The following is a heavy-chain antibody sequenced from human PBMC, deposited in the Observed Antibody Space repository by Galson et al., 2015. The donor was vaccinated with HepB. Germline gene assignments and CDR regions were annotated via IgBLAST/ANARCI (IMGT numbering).Heavy chain of an antibody. J-gene: IGHJ4*02. CDR2: ISSSSSYT. D-gene: IGHD2-2*01. CDR1: GFTFSDYY. V-gene: IGHV3-11*06. CDR3: ARAYCSSTSCYVVSFDY. Sequence: SLRLSCAASGFTFSDYYMSWIRQAPGKGLEWVSYISSSSSYTNYADSVKGRFTISRDNAKNSLYLQMNSLRAEDTAVYYCARAYCSSTSCYVVSFDYWGQGTLVTVSS.